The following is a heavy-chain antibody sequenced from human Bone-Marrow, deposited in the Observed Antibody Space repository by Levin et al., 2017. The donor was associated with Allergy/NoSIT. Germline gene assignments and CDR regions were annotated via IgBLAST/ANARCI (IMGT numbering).Heavy chain of an antibody. Sequence: ASVKVSCKASGFTFTTYYIYWVRQATGQGLEYMGWMNPNSGNTASAQNFQGRVTMTSNTSISTAYMELSRLTSEDTAVYYCQAWNYDEPSVDYYYGMNVWGQGTTVTVSS. CDR2: MNPNSGNT. D-gene: IGHD1-7*01. J-gene: IGHJ6*02. CDR3: QAWNYDEPSVDYYYGMNV. V-gene: IGHV1-8*01. CDR1: GFTFTTYY.